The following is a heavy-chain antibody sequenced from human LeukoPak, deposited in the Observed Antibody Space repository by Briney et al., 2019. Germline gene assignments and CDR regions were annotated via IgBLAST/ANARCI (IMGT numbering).Heavy chain of an antibody. Sequence: GESLKISCKGSGYRFISYWIAWVRQIPGKGLECMGIIYPGDSDTRYSPSFQGQVTISADTSISTAYLQWSSLKASDTAMYYCAIYYYNRSPYQGGGTYYLDYWGQGTLATVSS. J-gene: IGHJ4*02. CDR2: IYPGDSDT. V-gene: IGHV5-51*01. CDR1: GYRFISYW. D-gene: IGHD3-22*01. CDR3: AIYYYNRSPYQGGGTYYLDY.